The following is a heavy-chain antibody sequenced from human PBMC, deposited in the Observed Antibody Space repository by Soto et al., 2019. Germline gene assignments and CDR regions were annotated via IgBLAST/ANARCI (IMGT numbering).Heavy chain of an antibody. D-gene: IGHD3-10*01. CDR1: GFTLSNAS. CDR2: MKRKTDGRTT. CDR3: TTDPEYLT. V-gene: IGHV3-15*01. J-gene: IGHJ4*02. Sequence: GGSLRPPCAASGFTLSNASMSWGRQARGKGLEWVGCMKRKTDGRTTDYAAPVKGRFTISRDDSKNTLYLQMNSLKTEDTAVYYWTTDPEYLTWGQGTLDTVS.